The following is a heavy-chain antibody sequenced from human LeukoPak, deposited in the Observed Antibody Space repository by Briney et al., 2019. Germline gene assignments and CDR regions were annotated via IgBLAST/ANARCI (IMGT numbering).Heavy chain of an antibody. CDR2: ISGSGGFST. J-gene: IGHJ4*02. V-gene: IGHV3-23*01. CDR1: GFTVSSNY. CDR3: AKGNLRGPPPNIDY. D-gene: IGHD5/OR15-5a*01. Sequence: GGSLRLSCAASGFTVSSNYMSWVRQAPGKGLEWVSAISGSGGFSTYYADSVKGRFTISRDNSKNTLYLQMNSLRAEDTAVYYCAKGNLRGPPPNIDYWGQGTLVTVSS.